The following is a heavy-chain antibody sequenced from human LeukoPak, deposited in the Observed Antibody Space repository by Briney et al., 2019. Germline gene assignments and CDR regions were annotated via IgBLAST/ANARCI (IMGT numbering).Heavy chain of an antibody. CDR3: ARNDYDILTGYGIYVDY. CDR2: ISAYNGNT. J-gene: IGHJ4*02. Sequence: GASVKVSCMASGYTFTSYGISWVRQAPGQGLEWMGWISAYNGNTNYAQKLQGRVTMTTDTSTSTAYMELRSLRSDDTAVYYCARNDYDILTGYGIYVDYWGQGTLVTVSS. D-gene: IGHD3-9*01. CDR1: GYTFTSYG. V-gene: IGHV1-18*01.